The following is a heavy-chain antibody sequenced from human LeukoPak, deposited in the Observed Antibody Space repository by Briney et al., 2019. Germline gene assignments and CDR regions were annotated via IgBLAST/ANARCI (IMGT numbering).Heavy chain of an antibody. D-gene: IGHD2-15*01. J-gene: IGHJ4*02. CDR1: GGSISSYY. Sequence: PSETLSLTCTVSGGSISSYYWSWIRQPPGKGLEWIGYIYYSGSTNYNPSLKSRVTISVDTSKNQFSLKLSSVTAADTAVYYCARLDCSGGSCHSGYFDYWGQGTLVTVSS. V-gene: IGHV4-59*08. CDR3: ARLDCSGGSCHSGYFDY. CDR2: IYYSGST.